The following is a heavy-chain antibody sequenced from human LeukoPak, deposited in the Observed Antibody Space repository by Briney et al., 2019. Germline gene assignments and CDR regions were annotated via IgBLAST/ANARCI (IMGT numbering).Heavy chain of an antibody. J-gene: IGHJ4*02. CDR1: GFTFSSYG. V-gene: IGHV3-30*02. CDR2: IRYDGTNK. D-gene: IGHD5-18*01. CDR3: AKGYSYGFDY. Sequence: GGSLRLSCAASGFTFSSYGMHWVRQAPGKGLEWVAFIRYDGTNKYYADSVKGRFTFSRDNSKNTLCLQMNSLRPEDTAVYYCAKGYSYGFDYWGQGTLVTVSS.